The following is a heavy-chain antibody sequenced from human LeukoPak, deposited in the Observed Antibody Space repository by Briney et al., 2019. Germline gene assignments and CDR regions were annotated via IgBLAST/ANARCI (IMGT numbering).Heavy chain of an antibody. D-gene: IGHD3-22*01. CDR1: GGSISNLDYY. J-gene: IGHJ3*02. V-gene: IGHV4-61*08. Sequence: SETLSLTCTVSGGSISNLDYYWTWIRQPPGKGLEWIGYIYYSGSTNYNPSLKSRVTMSVDTSKNQFSLKLSSVTAADTAVYYCARDDLPIYYYDSSGYYVTPGGAFDIWGQGTMVTVSS. CDR2: IYYSGST. CDR3: ARDDLPIYYYDSSGYYVTPGGAFDI.